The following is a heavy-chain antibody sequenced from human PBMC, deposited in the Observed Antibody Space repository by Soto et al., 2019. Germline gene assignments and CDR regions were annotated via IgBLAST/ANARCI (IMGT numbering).Heavy chain of an antibody. CDR1: GGSISSYY. CDR2: IYYSGST. V-gene: IGHV4-59*01. Sequence: SETLSLTCTVSGGSISSYYWSWIRQPPGKGLEWIGYIYYSGSTNYNPSLKSRVTISVDTSKNQFSLKLSSVTAADTAVYYCARGRRKESWFDPWGQGTLVTVSS. J-gene: IGHJ5*02. CDR3: ARGRRKESWFDP.